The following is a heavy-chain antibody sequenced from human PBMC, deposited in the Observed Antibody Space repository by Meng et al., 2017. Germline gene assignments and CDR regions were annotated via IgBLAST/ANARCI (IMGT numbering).Heavy chain of an antibody. CDR2: IIPIFGTA. CDR1: GGTFSSYA. J-gene: IGHJ4*02. D-gene: IGHD4-23*01. Sequence: GPAGQCGGEVKKPGSSVEVSCKASGGTFSSYAISWVRQAPGQGLEWMGGIIPIFGTANYAQKFQGRVTITADKSTSTAYMELSSLRSEDTAVYYCARGVGYGGNSLYFDYWGQGTLVTVSS. CDR3: ARGVGYGGNSLYFDY. V-gene: IGHV1-69*06.